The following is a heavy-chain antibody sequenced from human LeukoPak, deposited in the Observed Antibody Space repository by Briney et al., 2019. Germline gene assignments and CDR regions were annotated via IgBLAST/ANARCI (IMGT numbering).Heavy chain of an antibody. V-gene: IGHV3-23*01. Sequence: PGGSLRLSCAGSGFTFSGYAMSWVRQAPGKGLEWVSAISGSGSDTFYADSVKGRFTISRDNSKNTLSVQMNSLRAEDTAVYYCVKALTGWGAYDYWGQGTLVTVSS. CDR1: GFTFSGYA. D-gene: IGHD3-9*01. CDR3: VKALTGWGAYDY. J-gene: IGHJ4*02. CDR2: ISGSGSDT.